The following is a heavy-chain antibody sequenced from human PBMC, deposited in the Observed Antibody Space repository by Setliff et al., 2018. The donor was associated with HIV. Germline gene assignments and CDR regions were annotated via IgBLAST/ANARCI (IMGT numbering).Heavy chain of an antibody. D-gene: IGHD2-21*02. CDR2: IYTSGST. Sequence: SETLSLTCTVSGGSISSYYWSWIRQPPGKGLEWIGHIYTSGSTNYNPSLKSRVTISLDTSKNQFSLKLTSVTAADTAVYYCARLSGDYYYFDYWGQGTLVTSPQ. J-gene: IGHJ4*02. CDR3: ARLSGDYYYFDY. V-gene: IGHV4-4*09. CDR1: GGSISSYY.